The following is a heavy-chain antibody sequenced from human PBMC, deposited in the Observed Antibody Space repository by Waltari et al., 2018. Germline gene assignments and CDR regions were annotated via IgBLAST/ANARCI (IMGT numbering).Heavy chain of an antibody. J-gene: IGHJ4*02. Sequence: QVQLQQWGAGLLKPSETLSLTCAVYGGSISGYYWSWIRQPPGKGLEWIGEITHTGSTNYNTSLKSRVTISVDTSKNQFSLKLSAVTAADTAVYYCARVGAGQGIDYWGQGTLVTVSS. CDR3: ARVGAGQGIDY. CDR2: ITHTGST. V-gene: IGHV4-34*01. D-gene: IGHD3-10*01. CDR1: GGSISGYY.